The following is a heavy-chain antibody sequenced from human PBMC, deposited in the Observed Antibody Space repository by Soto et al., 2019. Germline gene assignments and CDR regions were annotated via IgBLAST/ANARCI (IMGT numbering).Heavy chain of an antibody. CDR1: GGSISSYY. CDR3: ARTYSSSHYFDY. CDR2: IFYSGST. D-gene: IGHD6-6*01. J-gene: IGHJ4*02. Sequence: QVQLQESGPGLVKPSETLSLTCTVSGGSISSYYWSWIRQPPGKGLEWIGYIFYSGSTNYNPSLKSRVTISVDTSKNQFSLKLSSVTAADTAVYYGARTYSSSHYFDYWGQGTLVTVSS. V-gene: IGHV4-59*08.